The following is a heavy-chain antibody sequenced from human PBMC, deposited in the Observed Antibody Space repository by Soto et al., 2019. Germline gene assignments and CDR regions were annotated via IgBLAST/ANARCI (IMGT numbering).Heavy chain of an antibody. V-gene: IGHV4-39*01. D-gene: IGHD2-15*01. J-gene: IGHJ4*02. CDR3: AAIVVGATRHSDVDH. CDR2: MHASGGT. Sequence: SETLSLTCSVSGAPISSNDYFWSWIRQPPGRGLEFIASMHASGGTYHASSLKSRATMSLDTSKDQFSLKLQSVTAADTGTYYCAAIVVGATRHSDVDHWGQGTLVTVSS. CDR1: GAPISSNDYF.